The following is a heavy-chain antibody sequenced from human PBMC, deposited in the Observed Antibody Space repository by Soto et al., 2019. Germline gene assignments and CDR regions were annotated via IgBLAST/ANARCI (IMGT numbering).Heavy chain of an antibody. CDR1: GFTFSSYG. D-gene: IGHD2-2*01. Sequence: VQLVESGGGVVQPGRSLRLSCEASGFTFSSYGMHWVRQAPGKGLEWVAVIWYDGSNKYHADSVKGRFTIARDNSKSTLYLQMNSLRVEDMAVYYCARDLGGYCTSTSCYGGWFDSWGQGTLVTVSS. CDR3: ARDLGGYCTSTSCYGGWFDS. V-gene: IGHV3-33*01. J-gene: IGHJ5*01. CDR2: IWYDGSNK.